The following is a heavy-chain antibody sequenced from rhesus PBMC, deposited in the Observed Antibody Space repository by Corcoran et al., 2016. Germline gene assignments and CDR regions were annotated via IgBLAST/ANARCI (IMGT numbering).Heavy chain of an antibody. CDR3: TREDYGTNYDAFDY. Sequence: QVQLVQSGAEVKQPGVSVKLSCKASGYTFSNYYMHWVKQAPGQCLEWIGLISPYDSNKAYAQNFQGRVTITTDTSTSTGYMELSSLRSEDTAVYYCTREDYGTNYDAFDYWGQGVLVTVSS. D-gene: IGHD4-29*01. CDR1: GYTFSNYY. J-gene: IGHJ4*01. V-gene: IGHV1-180*01. CDR2: ISPYDSNK.